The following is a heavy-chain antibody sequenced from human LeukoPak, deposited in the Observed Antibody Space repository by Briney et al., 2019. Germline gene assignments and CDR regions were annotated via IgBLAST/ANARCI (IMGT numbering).Heavy chain of an antibody. CDR1: GFTVSSNY. Sequence: GGSLRLSCAASGFTVSSNYMSWVRQAPGKGLEWVSVIYSGGSTYYADSVKGRFTISRHNSKNTLYLQMNSLRAEDTAVYYCAGAGPLYSSGWYPISSDSYYYYGMDVWGQGTTVTVSS. V-gene: IGHV3-53*04. CDR3: AGAGPLYSSGWYPISSDSYYYYGMDV. CDR2: IYSGGST. D-gene: IGHD6-19*01. J-gene: IGHJ6*02.